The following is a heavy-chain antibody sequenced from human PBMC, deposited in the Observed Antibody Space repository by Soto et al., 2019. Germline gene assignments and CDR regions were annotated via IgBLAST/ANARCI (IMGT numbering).Heavy chain of an antibody. D-gene: IGHD5-18*01. Sequence: GGSLRLSCAASGFTFSSYGMHWVRQAPGKGLEWVAVIWYDGSNKYYADSVKGRFTISRDNSKNTLYLQMNSLRAEDTAVYYCARDRLDVDTAMDLHYWGQGTLVTVSS. CDR2: IWYDGSNK. CDR3: ARDRLDVDTAMDLHY. J-gene: IGHJ4*02. CDR1: GFTFSSYG. V-gene: IGHV3-33*01.